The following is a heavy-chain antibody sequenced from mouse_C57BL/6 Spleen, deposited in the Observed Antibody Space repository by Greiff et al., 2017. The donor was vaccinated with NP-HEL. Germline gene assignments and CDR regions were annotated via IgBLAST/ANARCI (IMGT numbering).Heavy chain of an antibody. CDR3: ALYYYGAMDY. V-gene: IGHV1-52*01. J-gene: IGHJ4*01. D-gene: IGHD1-1*01. CDR1: GYTFTSYW. CDR2: IDPSDSET. Sequence: VQLQQPGAELVRPGSSVKLSCKASGYTFTSYWMHWVKQRPIQGLEWIGNIDPSDSETHYNQKFKDKATLTVDKSSSTAYMQLSSLTSEDSAVYYCALYYYGAMDYWGQGTSVTVSS.